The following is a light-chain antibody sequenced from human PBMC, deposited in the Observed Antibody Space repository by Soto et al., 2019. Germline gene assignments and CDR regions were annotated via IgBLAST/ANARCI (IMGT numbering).Light chain of an antibody. CDR3: QQYNNWPPGT. J-gene: IGKJ1*01. CDR1: QSISTY. Sequence: EIEMTQSPASLSVSPGERATLSCRANQSISTYLAWYQQKPGQAPRLLIYGASTRATGIPVRFSGSGSGTEFTLTISSLQSEDFAVYYCQQYNNWPPGTFGPGTKVEIK. V-gene: IGKV3-15*01. CDR2: GAS.